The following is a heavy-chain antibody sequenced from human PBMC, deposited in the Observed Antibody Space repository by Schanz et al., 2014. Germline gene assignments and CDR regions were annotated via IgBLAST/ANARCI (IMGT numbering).Heavy chain of an antibody. D-gene: IGHD6-19*01. CDR3: ARLGTGMAVAGSVIDSYYYYMDV. J-gene: IGHJ6*03. CDR1: GYTFTSYS. Sequence: QVQLVQSGAEVKKPGASVKVSCKASGYTFTSYSIHWVRQAPGQRLEWMGWINAANGNTRYSQKFQGRVTMTRNTSISTAYMELSSLRSEDTAVYYCARLGTGMAVAGSVIDSYYYYMDVWGEGTTVTVSS. CDR2: INAANGNT. V-gene: IGHV1-3*01.